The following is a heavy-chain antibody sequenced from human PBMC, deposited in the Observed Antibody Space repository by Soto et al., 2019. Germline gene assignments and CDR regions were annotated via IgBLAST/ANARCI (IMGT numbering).Heavy chain of an antibody. CDR3: ARDQSPSSGWPGMDV. CDR2: INPNSGGT. D-gene: IGHD6-19*01. J-gene: IGHJ6*02. Sequence: ASVKVSFQASGYTFTEYYMHWLRQAPGQGLEWMGWINPNSGGTNYAQKFQGRVTMTRDTSISTAYMELNRLRSDDTAVYYCARDQSPSSGWPGMDVWGQGTTVTVSS. V-gene: IGHV1-2*02. CDR1: GYTFTEYY.